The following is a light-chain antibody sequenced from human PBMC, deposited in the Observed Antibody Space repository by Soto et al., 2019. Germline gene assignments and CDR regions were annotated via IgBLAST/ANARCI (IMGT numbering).Light chain of an antibody. J-gene: IGKJ1*01. V-gene: IGKV1-5*03. CDR3: QHYNTYPWT. Sequence: DIQMTQSPSTLSASVGASVTITCRASQTISRSLAWYQQKPGKAPKLLIYMASSLESGVPSRFSGSGSGTEFTLTISSLQTGDFATYYCQHYNTYPWTFGHGTKVDIK. CDR2: MAS. CDR1: QTISRS.